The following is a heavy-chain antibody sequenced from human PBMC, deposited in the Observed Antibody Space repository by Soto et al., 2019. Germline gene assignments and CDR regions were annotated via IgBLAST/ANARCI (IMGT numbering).Heavy chain of an antibody. J-gene: IGHJ6*02. Sequence: SVKVSCKASGGTFSSYAISWVRQAPGQGLEWMGGIIPIFTTANYAQKFQGRVAITADESTSTVYVELSSLRSEDTAVFYCASSRITIFGVPPMATYYYYGMDVWGQGTTVTVSS. CDR1: GGTFSSYA. V-gene: IGHV1-69*13. D-gene: IGHD3-3*01. CDR3: ASSRITIFGVPPMATYYYYGMDV. CDR2: IIPIFTTA.